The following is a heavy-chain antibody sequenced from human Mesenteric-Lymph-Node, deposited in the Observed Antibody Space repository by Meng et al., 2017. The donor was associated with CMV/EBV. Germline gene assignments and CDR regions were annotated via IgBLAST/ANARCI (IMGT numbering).Heavy chain of an antibody. J-gene: IGHJ4*02. D-gene: IGHD3-3*01. CDR2: GIA. Sequence: GIANYAQKFQGRVAITADKSTSTAYMEMSSLRSEDTAVYYCARAPKGIFGVVIRLPDYWGQGTLVTVSS. CDR3: ARAPKGIFGVVIRLPDY. V-gene: IGHV1-69*04.